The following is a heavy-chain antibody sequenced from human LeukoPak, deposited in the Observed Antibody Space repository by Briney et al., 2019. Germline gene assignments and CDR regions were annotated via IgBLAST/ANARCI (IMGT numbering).Heavy chain of an antibody. CDR3: ARGSVQLEGQDYYYYGMDV. Sequence: GGSLRLSCAASGFTFSSYEMNWVRQAPGQGLEWVSYISSSGSPIYYADSVKGRFTISRDNAKNSLYLQMNSLRAEDTAVYYCARGSVQLEGQDYYYYGMDVWGQGTTVTVSS. V-gene: IGHV3-48*03. CDR1: GFTFSSYE. D-gene: IGHD1-1*01. CDR2: ISSSGSPI. J-gene: IGHJ6*02.